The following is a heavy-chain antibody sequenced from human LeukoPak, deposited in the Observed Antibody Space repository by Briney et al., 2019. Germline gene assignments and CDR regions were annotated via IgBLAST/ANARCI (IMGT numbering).Heavy chain of an antibody. J-gene: IGHJ6*02. D-gene: IGHD3-3*01. CDR1: GFTFSSYE. V-gene: IGHV3-48*03. CDR2: ISSSGSTI. CDR3: AKDLRHYYDFWSGSVSYYGMDV. Sequence: GGSLRLSCAASGFTFSSYEMNWVRQAPGKGLEWVSYISSSGSTIYYADSAKGRFTISRDNAKNSLYLQMNSLRAEDTAVYYCAKDLRHYYDFWSGSVSYYGMDVWGQGTTVTVSS.